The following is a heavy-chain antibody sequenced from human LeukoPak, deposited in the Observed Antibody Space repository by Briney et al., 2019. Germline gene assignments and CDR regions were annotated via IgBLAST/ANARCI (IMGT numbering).Heavy chain of an antibody. Sequence: GGSLRLSCAASGFTFSSYAMTWVRQAPGKGLEWVSSISGSDGSTYYADSVKGRFTISRDNSKNTLYLQMNSLRAEDTAVYYCARDLGSLRFLEWLPHYYYYGMDVWGQGTTVTVSS. CDR1: GFTFSSYA. D-gene: IGHD3-3*01. CDR2: ISGSDGST. CDR3: ARDLGSLRFLEWLPHYYYYGMDV. J-gene: IGHJ6*02. V-gene: IGHV3-23*01.